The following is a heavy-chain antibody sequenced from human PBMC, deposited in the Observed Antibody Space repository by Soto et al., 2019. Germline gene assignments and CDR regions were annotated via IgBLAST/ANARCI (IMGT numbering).Heavy chain of an antibody. V-gene: IGHV4-59*01. D-gene: IGHD4-17*01. CDR1: GGSIYSYY. J-gene: IGHJ4*02. CDR2: IYYTGST. Sequence: SETLSLTCTVSGGSIYSYYWSWIRQPPGEGLEWIGYIYYTGSTNYNPSLKSRVTMSVDTSKNQFSLRLTSVTAADTAVYYCARGHDYGGSSFDYWGQGTLVTVSS. CDR3: ARGHDYGGSSFDY.